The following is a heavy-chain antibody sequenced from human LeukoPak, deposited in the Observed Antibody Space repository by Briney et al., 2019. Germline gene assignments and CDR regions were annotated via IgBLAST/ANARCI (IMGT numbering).Heavy chain of an antibody. J-gene: IGHJ6*03. Sequence: SVKVSCKASGYTFTGYYMHWVRQAPGQGLEWMGGIIPIFGTANYAQKFQGRVTITADESTSTAYMELSSLRSEDTAVYYCARVMSSSWSDPYYYYYYMDVWGKGTTVTVSS. CDR2: IIPIFGTA. CDR3: ARVMSSSWSDPYYYYYYMDV. V-gene: IGHV1-69*13. D-gene: IGHD6-13*01. CDR1: GYTFTGYY.